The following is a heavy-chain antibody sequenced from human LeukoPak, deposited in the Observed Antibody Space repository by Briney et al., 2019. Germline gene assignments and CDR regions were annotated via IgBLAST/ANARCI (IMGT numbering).Heavy chain of an antibody. Sequence: GGSLRLSCAASGFSFSSYSMNWVRQAPGEGLEWASSISSSSSYIYYTDSVKGRFTISRDNAKNSLYLQMNSLTAEDTAVYYCARDRGAGDAFDVWGQGTMVTVSS. CDR3: ARDRGAGDAFDV. V-gene: IGHV3-21*01. J-gene: IGHJ3*01. CDR2: ISSSSSYI. CDR1: GFSFSSYS. D-gene: IGHD3-10*01.